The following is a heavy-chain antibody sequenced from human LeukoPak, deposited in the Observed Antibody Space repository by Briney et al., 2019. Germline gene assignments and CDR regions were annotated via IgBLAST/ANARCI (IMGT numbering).Heavy chain of an antibody. J-gene: IGHJ3*02. D-gene: IGHD3-22*01. Sequence: GGSLRLSCAASGFTFDDYAMHWVRQAPGKGPEWGSGISWNSGSIGYADSVKGRFTISRDNAKNSLYLQMNSLRAEDMALYYCAKGSYYYDSSGYPDAFDIWGQGTMVTVSS. CDR3: AKGSYYYDSSGYPDAFDI. V-gene: IGHV3-9*03. CDR1: GFTFDDYA. CDR2: ISWNSGSI.